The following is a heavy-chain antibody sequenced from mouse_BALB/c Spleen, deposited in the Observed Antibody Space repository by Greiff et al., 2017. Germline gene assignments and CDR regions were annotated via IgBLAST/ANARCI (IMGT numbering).Heavy chain of an antibody. CDR3: TRSDAFYAMDY. CDR2: INPSSGYT. Sequence: VQLQQSGAELARPGASVKMSCKASGYTFTSYSMHWVKQRPGQGLEWIGYINPSSGYTNYNQKFKDKATLTADKSSSTAYMQLSSLTSEDSAVYYRTRSDAFYAMDYWGQGTSVTVSS. J-gene: IGHJ4*01. V-gene: IGHV1-4*01. CDR1: GYTFTSYS.